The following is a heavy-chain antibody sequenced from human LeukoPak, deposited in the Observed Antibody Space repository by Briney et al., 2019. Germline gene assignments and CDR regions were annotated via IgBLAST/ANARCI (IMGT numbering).Heavy chain of an antibody. CDR3: ARLLGYCSSTSCDPYYYGMDV. CDR2: IYPGGSDT. Sequence: GESLQISCRGSGYSFTSYWIGWVRQLPGKGLEWMGIIYPGGSDTRYSPSFQGQVTISADKSISTAYLQWSSLKAADTAMYYCARLLGYCSSTSCDPYYYGMDVWGQGTTVTVSS. V-gene: IGHV5-51*01. D-gene: IGHD2-2*01. CDR1: GYSFTSYW. J-gene: IGHJ6*02.